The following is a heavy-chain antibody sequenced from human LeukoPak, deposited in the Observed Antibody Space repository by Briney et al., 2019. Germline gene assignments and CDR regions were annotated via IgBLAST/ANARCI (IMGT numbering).Heavy chain of an antibody. CDR3: ARASKATSVTHP. Sequence: GASVKVSFKASGYTYTCSYMHWVRQAPGQGLEWMGWINPNDGGTNYAQKFKGRVTMTRDTSISTAYMELSGLRSDDTAVYYCARASKATSVTHPWGQGTTVTVFS. D-gene: IGHD4-17*01. CDR1: GYTYTCSY. J-gene: IGHJ6*02. CDR2: INPNDGGT. V-gene: IGHV1-2*02.